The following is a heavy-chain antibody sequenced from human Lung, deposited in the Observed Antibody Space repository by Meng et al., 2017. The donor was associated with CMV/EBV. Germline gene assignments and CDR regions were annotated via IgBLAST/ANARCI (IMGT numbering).Heavy chain of an antibody. CDR3: AGEQGAF. J-gene: IGHJ4*02. CDR2: INHSGST. V-gene: IGHV4-34*01. CDR1: GGSFSGYY. Sequence: GSLRLSCAVYGGSFSGYYWNWIRQPPGKGLEWIGEINHSGSTNYNPSLKSRVTISVDTSKNQFSLKLSSVTAADTAVYYCAGEQGAFWGQGTLVTVSS. D-gene: IGHD3-16*01.